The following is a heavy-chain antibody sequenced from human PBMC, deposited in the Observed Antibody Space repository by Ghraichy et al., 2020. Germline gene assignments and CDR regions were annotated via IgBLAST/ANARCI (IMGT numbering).Heavy chain of an antibody. CDR2: ISSGSRYI. CDR3: AKLYLVGPTADDF. V-gene: IGHV3-21*01. CDR1: GFTFDSYT. Sequence: GGSLRLSCAASGFTFDSYTMNWVRQAPGKGLEWLSSISSGSRYIYYADSVKGRFTISRDNAKNSLYLQMHSLTAEDTAVYYCAKLYLVGPTADDFWGQGTLVTVSS. J-gene: IGHJ4*02. D-gene: IGHD1-26*01.